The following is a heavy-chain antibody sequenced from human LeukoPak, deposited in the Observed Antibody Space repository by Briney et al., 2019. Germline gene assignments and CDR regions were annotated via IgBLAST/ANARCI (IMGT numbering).Heavy chain of an antibody. CDR3: VREDFVVIPAARRGDY. D-gene: IGHD2-2*01. CDR2: INPDRGGT. J-gene: IGHJ4*02. CDR1: GYTFTAFL. V-gene: IGHV1-2*02. Sequence: ASVKVSCKASGYTFTAFLLYWVRQAPGQGLEWMGWINPDRGGTNYAQKFQGRVTLTRDTSINTAYMELSRLSSDDTAVYYCVREDFVVIPAARRGDYWGQGTLVIVSS.